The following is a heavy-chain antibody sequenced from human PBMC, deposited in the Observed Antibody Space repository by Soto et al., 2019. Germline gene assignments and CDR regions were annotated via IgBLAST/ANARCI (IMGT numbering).Heavy chain of an antibody. D-gene: IGHD5-12*01. V-gene: IGHV3-7*01. J-gene: IGHJ6*03. CDR2: IKQDGSEK. CDR1: GFTFSSYW. Sequence: GGSLRLSCAASGFTFSSYWMSWVRQAPGKGLEWVANIKQDGSEKYYVDSVKGRFTISRDNAKNSLYLQMNSLRAEDTAVYYCARDLKSGYDYLGYYYYYYMDVWGKGTTVTVSS. CDR3: ARDLKSGYDYLGYYYYYYMDV.